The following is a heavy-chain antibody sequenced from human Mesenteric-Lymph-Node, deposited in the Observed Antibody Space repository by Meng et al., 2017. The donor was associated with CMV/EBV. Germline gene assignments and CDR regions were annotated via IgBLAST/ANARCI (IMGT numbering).Heavy chain of an antibody. D-gene: IGHD1-26*01. J-gene: IGHJ4*02. CDR2: IIPILGIA. V-gene: IGHV1-69*10. Sequence: SVKVSCKASGGTFSSYAISWVRQAPGQGLEWMGGIIPILGIANYAQKFQGRVTMTRNTSISTAYMELSSLRSEDTAVYYCARGLWRSGSYFLTSHWGQGTLVTVSS. CDR1: GGTFSSYA. CDR3: ARGLWRSGSYFLTSH.